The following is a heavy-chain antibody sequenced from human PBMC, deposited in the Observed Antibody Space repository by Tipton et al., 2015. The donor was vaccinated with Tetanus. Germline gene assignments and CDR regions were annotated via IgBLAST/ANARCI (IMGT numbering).Heavy chain of an antibody. CDR3: ARERKRAVAVNWYFDL. Sequence: SLRLSCAASGFTFSSYWMSWVRQAPGKGLEWVANIKQDGSEKYYVDSVKGRFTISRDNAKNSLYLQMNSLRAEDTAVYYCARERKRAVAVNWYFDLWGRGTLVTVSS. J-gene: IGHJ2*01. CDR1: GFTFSSYW. D-gene: IGHD6-19*01. V-gene: IGHV3-7*01. CDR2: IKQDGSEK.